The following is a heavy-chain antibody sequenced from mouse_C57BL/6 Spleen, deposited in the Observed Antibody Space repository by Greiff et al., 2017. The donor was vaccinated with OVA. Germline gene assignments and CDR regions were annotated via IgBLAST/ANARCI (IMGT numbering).Heavy chain of an antibody. J-gene: IGHJ1*03. CDR2: IHPNSGST. V-gene: IGHV1-64*01. Sequence: QVQLKQPGAELVKPGASVKLSCKASGYTFTSYWMHWVKQRPGQGLEWIGMIHPNSGSTNYNEKFKSKATLTVDKSSSTAYMQLSSLTSEDSAVYYCAKTTVVVDWYFDVWGTGTTVTVSS. D-gene: IGHD1-1*01. CDR1: GYTFTSYW. CDR3: AKTTVVVDWYFDV.